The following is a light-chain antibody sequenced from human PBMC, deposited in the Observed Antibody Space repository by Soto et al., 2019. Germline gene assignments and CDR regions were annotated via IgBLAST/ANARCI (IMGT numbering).Light chain of an antibody. CDR1: SSDVGGYNS. Sequence: QSALTQPPSASGSPGQSVPISCTGASSDVGGYNSVSWYQQHSGKAPKLMLYEVSKRPSGVPDRFSGSKSGNTASLTVSGLQAEDEADYYCTSYAGSNTVVFGGGTQLTVL. CDR3: TSYAGSNTVV. CDR2: EVS. J-gene: IGLJ2*01. V-gene: IGLV2-8*01.